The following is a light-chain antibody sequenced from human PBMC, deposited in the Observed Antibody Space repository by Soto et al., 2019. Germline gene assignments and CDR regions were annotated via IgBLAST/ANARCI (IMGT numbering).Light chain of an antibody. CDR1: QSVRSN. Sequence: EIVMTQSPATLSVSPGERATLSCRASQSVRSNLAWYQQKPGQAPRLLIYGAPTRATGIPARFSGSASGTEFTLTISGLQSEDFAVYYCQQYKNWPPITFGQGTRLEIK. J-gene: IGKJ5*01. V-gene: IGKV3-15*01. CDR2: GAP. CDR3: QQYKNWPPIT.